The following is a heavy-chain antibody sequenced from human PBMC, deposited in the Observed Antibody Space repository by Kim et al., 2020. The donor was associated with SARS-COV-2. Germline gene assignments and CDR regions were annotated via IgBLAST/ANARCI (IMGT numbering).Heavy chain of an antibody. CDR2: INAGNANT. CDR1: GYTFTSFA. Sequence: ASVKVSCKASGYTFTSFAIQWVRQAPGQGLEWMGWINAGNANTKYSQKFQGRVTITRDTSASTAYMELSSLKSEDTAVYYCARDNRYCSSTRCYGEAIEYWGQGTLVTVSS. J-gene: IGHJ4*02. D-gene: IGHD2-2*01. V-gene: IGHV1-3*01. CDR3: ARDNRYCSSTRCYGEAIEY.